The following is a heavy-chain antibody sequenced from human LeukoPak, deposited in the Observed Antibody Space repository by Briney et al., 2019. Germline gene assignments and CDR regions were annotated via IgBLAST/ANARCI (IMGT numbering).Heavy chain of an antibody. Sequence: GGSLRLSCAASGFTVSTYAMSWVRQAPGKGLEWVSSISGSGGSTFYADSVKGRFTISRDNSKNTSYLQMNSLRAEDTAVYYCAKRITVVARDAFDIWGQGTMVTVS. CDR3: AKRITVVARDAFDI. CDR2: ISGSGGST. CDR1: GFTVSTYA. J-gene: IGHJ3*02. D-gene: IGHD6-19*01. V-gene: IGHV3-23*01.